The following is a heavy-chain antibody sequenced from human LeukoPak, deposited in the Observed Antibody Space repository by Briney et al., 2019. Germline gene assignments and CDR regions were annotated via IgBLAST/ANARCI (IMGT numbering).Heavy chain of an antibody. Sequence: GESLKISCKGSGYSFTNYWIAWVRQMPGKGLEWMGIIYPGDSDTRYSPSFQGQVTISADKSIGTAYLQWSSLKASDTAMYYCARRDSARYYFDYWGQGTLVTVSS. CDR3: ARRDSARYYFDY. V-gene: IGHV5-51*01. CDR1: GYSFTNYW. J-gene: IGHJ4*02. CDR2: IYPGDSDT. D-gene: IGHD4-11*01.